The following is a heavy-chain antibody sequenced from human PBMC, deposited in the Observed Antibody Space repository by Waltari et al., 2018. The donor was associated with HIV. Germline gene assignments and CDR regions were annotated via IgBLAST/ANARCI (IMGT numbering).Heavy chain of an antibody. CDR1: GGSFSGYY. Sequence: QVQLQQCGAGLFMASETLSLTCAVYGGSFSGYYWTWLRQPPGKGLEWIGEINHRGSTNYNPSLKSRVTISVDTAKNQFSLKLSSVTAADTAVYYCARDSGVGYGGLYYFDYWGQGTLVTVSS. CDR3: ARDSGVGYGGLYYFDY. D-gene: IGHD4-17*01. V-gene: IGHV4-34*01. CDR2: INHRGST. J-gene: IGHJ4*02.